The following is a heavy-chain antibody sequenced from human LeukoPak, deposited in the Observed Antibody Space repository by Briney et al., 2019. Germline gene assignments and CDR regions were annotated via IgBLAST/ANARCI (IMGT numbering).Heavy chain of an antibody. Sequence: PGGSLRLSCAASGFPFINYAMTWVRQAPGKGLEWVSSSGTGGDTCYPDSVKGRFTISRDNSKNTLYLQMNSLRAEDTGVYFCAKYFYGEKDFRPGRRYFDFWGQGTLVTVSS. D-gene: IGHD3-10*01. J-gene: IGHJ4*02. CDR2: SGTGGDT. CDR1: GFPFINYA. V-gene: IGHV3-23*01. CDR3: AKYFYGEKDFRPGRRYFDF.